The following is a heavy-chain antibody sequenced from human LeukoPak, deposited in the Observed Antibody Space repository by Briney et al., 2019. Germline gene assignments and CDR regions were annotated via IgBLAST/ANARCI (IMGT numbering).Heavy chain of an antibody. J-gene: IGHJ4*02. CDR3: ARNWGFDY. CDR2: ITGSGDST. D-gene: IGHD7-27*01. Sequence: PGGSLRLSCAASGFTFSSYAMNWVRQAPGKGLEWVSTITGSGDSTSYAASVKGRFTVSRDNSKNTLFVQMNSLRADDTAVYYCARNWGFDYWGQGALVTVSS. V-gene: IGHV3-23*01. CDR1: GFTFSSYA.